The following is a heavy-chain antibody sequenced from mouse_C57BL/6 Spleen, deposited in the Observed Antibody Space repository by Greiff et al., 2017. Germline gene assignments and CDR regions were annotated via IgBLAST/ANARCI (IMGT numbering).Heavy chain of an antibody. CDR2: IQPSDSAT. D-gene: IGHD2-1*01. J-gene: IGHJ1*03. Sequence: QVQLQQPGAELVRPGSSVKLSCKASGYTFTSYWMHWVKQRPVQGLEWIGNIQPSDSATNYNQKFKDKATLTVDKSSSTAYMQLSSLTSEDSAVYYCARHDGNSWDIDVWGTGTSVTVSS. CDR3: ARHDGNSWDIDV. CDR1: GYTFTSYW. V-gene: IGHV1-52*01.